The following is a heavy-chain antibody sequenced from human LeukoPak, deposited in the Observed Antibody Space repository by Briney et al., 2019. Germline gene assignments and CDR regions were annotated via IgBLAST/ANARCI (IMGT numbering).Heavy chain of an antibody. CDR2: IIPIFGTA. J-gene: IGHJ3*02. V-gene: IGHV1-69*01. D-gene: IGHD2-2*01. Sequence: VASVKVSCKASGGTFSSYAISWVRQAPGQGLEWMGGIIPIFGTANYAQKFQGRVTITADESTSTAYMELSSLRSEDTAVYYCAGRYCSRTRCEGGVFDAFDIWGQGTMVSVSS. CDR3: AGRYCSRTRCEGGVFDAFDI. CDR1: GGTFSSYA.